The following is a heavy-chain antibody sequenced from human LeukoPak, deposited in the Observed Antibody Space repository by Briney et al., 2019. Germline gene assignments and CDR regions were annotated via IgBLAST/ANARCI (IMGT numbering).Heavy chain of an antibody. CDR1: GFTFSNYG. Sequence: GGSLRLSCAASGFTFSNYGMHWVRQAPGKGLEWVAVISYDASNNYYGDSVKGRFTISRDNSKNTLYLQMNSLRVEDTAVYYCAKVLIYYGSGSFPYGLDVWGQGTTVTVSS. CDR2: ISYDASNN. CDR3: AKVLIYYGSGSFPYGLDV. V-gene: IGHV3-30*18. J-gene: IGHJ6*02. D-gene: IGHD3-10*01.